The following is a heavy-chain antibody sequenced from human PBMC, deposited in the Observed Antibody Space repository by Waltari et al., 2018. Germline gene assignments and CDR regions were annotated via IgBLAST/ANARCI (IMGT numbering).Heavy chain of an antibody. CDR2: ISYDGSNK. D-gene: IGHD3-22*01. J-gene: IGHJ3*02. CDR1: GFTFSRYG. Sequence: QVQLVESGGGVVQPGRSLRLSCAASGFTFSRYGMHCGGQAPGKGLEWVAVISYDGSNKYYADSVKGRFTISRDNSKNTLYLQMNSLRAEDTAVYYCAKGVTMIVVVTGAFDIWGQGTMVTVSS. CDR3: AKGVTMIVVVTGAFDI. V-gene: IGHV3-30*18.